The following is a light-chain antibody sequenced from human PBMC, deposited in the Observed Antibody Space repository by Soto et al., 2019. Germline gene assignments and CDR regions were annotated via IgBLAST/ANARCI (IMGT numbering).Light chain of an antibody. J-gene: IGKJ4*01. Sequence: EIVMTQSPATLSVSPGERATLSCRASQSVRSKLAWYQQKPGQAPRLLIYDASTRAPGIPARFSGSGSGTDFTLTISRLEPEDFAVYYCQQRSNWPRLTFGGGTKVDIK. CDR2: DAS. CDR3: QQRSNWPRLT. CDR1: QSVRSK. V-gene: IGKV3-11*01.